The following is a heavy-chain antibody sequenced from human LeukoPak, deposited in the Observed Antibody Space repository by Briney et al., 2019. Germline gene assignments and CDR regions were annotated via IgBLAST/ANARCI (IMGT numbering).Heavy chain of an antibody. CDR3: ARAVVVPADDYYYYMDV. V-gene: IGHV3-74*01. Sequence: GGSLRLSCAASGFTFSSYWMHWVRQAPGKGLVWVSRINTDGSSTSYADSVKGRFTISRDNAKNTLYLQMNSLRAEDTAVYYCARAVVVPADDYYYYMDVWGKGTTVTVSS. D-gene: IGHD2-2*01. CDR1: GFTFSSYW. J-gene: IGHJ6*03. CDR2: INTDGSST.